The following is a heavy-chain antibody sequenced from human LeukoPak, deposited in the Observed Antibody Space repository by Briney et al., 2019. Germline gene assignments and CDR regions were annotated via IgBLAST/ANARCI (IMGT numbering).Heavy chain of an antibody. J-gene: IGHJ3*02. V-gene: IGHV1-8*01. CDR2: MNPKSGNT. CDR1: GYTFTSHD. Sequence: ASVKVSCKASGYTFTSHDINWVRQATGQGLEWMGWMNPKSGNTGYAQKFQGRVTITTDESTSTAYMELSSLRSEDTAVYYCARRMQQLAYDAFDIWGQGTMVTVSS. D-gene: IGHD6-13*01. CDR3: ARRMQQLAYDAFDI.